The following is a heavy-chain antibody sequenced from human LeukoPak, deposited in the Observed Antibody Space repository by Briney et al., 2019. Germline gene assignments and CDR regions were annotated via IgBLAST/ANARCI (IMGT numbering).Heavy chain of an antibody. CDR1: GYTFTSYG. J-gene: IGHJ4*02. D-gene: IGHD6-6*01. Sequence: ASVKVSCKASGYTFTSYGISWVRQAPGQGLEWMGWISAYNGNTNYAQKLQGRVTMTTDTSTSTAYMELRSLRSDDTAVYYCARDFLPFFEYSSSSPRDYWGQGTLVTVSS. CDR3: ARDFLPFFEYSSSSPRDY. V-gene: IGHV1-18*01. CDR2: ISAYNGNT.